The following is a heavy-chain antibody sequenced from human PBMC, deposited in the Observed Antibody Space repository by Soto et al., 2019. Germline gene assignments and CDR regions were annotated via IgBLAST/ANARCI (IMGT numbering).Heavy chain of an antibody. J-gene: IGHJ6*02. CDR2: IIPIFGTA. D-gene: IGHD3-10*01. CDR3: ARNDYYGSGSHPYYYSMDV. CDR1: GGTFSSYA. V-gene: IGHV1-69*13. Sequence: GASLKVSCKASGGTFSSYAISWVRQAPGQGLEWMGGIIPIFGTANYAQKFQGRVTITADESTSTAYMELSSLRSEDTAVYYCARNDYYGSGSHPYYYSMDVRGQGTTVTVSS.